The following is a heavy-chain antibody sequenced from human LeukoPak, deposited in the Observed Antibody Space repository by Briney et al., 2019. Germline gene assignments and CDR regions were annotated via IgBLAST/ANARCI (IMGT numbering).Heavy chain of an antibody. CDR1: GYSFTSYW. Sequence: GEPLHISCNGSGYSFTSYWIGWVRQMPGKGLEWMGIIYPGDPDTRYSPSFQAHVTISADTSISTAYLQWSSLKASDTAMYYCARPIWSGYYYYFDSWGQGTLVTVSS. CDR3: ARPIWSGYYYYFDS. V-gene: IGHV5-51*01. J-gene: IGHJ4*02. CDR2: IYPGDPDT. D-gene: IGHD3-3*01.